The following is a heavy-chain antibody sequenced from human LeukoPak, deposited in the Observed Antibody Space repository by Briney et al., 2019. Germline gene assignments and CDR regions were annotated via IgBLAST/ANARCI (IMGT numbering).Heavy chain of an antibody. Sequence: GGSLRLPCAASGFTVSSNSMSWVRQAPGKGLEWVSVIYSGGTTYNADSVKGRFTISRDNSENTLYLQMNSLRAEDTAVYYCARGRDGYNYSPIDYWGQGTLVTVS. D-gene: IGHD5-12*01. CDR2: IYSGGTT. CDR3: ARGRDGYNYSPIDY. J-gene: IGHJ4*02. CDR1: GFTVSSNS. V-gene: IGHV3-53*01.